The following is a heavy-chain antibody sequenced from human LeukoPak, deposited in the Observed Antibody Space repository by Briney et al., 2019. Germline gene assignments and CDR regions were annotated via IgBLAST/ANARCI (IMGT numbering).Heavy chain of an antibody. CDR2: ISGDGGST. V-gene: IGHV3-43*02. CDR3: AKVGANPVAGLADFDY. CDR1: GFTFDDYA. Sequence: GGSLRLSCAASGFTFDDYAMHRVRQAPGKGLEWVSLISGDGGSTYYADSVKGRFTISRDNSKNSLYLQMNSLRTEDTALYYCAKVGANPVAGLADFDYWGQGTLVTVSS. D-gene: IGHD6-19*01. J-gene: IGHJ4*02.